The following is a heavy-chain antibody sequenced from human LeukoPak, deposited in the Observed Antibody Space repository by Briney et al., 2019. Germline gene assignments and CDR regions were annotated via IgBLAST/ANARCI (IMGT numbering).Heavy chain of an antibody. CDR1: GYTFTSYD. CDR2: MNPNSGNT. V-gene: IGHV1-8*01. D-gene: IGHD3-9*01. CDR3: ARGERRLVLRYFDFGRPYQFDP. J-gene: IGHJ5*02. Sequence: ASVKVSCKASGYTFTSYDINWVRQATGQGLEWMGWMNPNSGNTGYAQKFQGRVTMTRNTSISTAYMELSSLRSEDTAVYYCARGERRLVLRYFDFGRPYQFDPWGQGTLVTVSS.